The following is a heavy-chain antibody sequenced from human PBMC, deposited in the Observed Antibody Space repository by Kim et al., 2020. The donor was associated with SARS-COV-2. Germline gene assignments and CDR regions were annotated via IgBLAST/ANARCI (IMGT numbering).Heavy chain of an antibody. Sequence: GGSLRLSCAASGFTFSNAWMSWVRQAPGKGLEWVGRIKSKSDGRTTDYSAPVKGRFTISRDKSKNTLYLQMNSLETEDTAVYYCTIFGPDGVPHLHYWGQGTLVTVSS. V-gene: IGHV3-15*01. CDR2: IKSKSDGRTT. J-gene: IGHJ4*02. CDR3: TIFGPDGVPHLHY. D-gene: IGHD2-21*01. CDR1: GFTFSNAW.